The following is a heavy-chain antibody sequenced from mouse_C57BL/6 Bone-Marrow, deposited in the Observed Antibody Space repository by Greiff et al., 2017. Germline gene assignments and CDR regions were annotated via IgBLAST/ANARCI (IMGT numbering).Heavy chain of an antibody. J-gene: IGHJ1*03. CDR2: INYDGSST. Sequence: EVKLVESEGGLVQPGSSMTLSCTASGFSFSDYYMAWVRQVPEKGLEWVANINYDGSSTYYLDSLESRFIISRDNAKNILYLQMSRLESEDTATYYCARERGGSIGDCDVWGTGTTVTGSS. CDR1: GFSFSDYY. CDR3: ARERGGSIGDCDV. D-gene: IGHD1-1*01. V-gene: IGHV5-16*01.